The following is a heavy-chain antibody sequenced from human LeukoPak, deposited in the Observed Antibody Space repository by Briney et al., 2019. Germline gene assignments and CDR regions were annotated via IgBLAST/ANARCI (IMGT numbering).Heavy chain of an antibody. D-gene: IGHD1-7*01. V-gene: IGHV3-30*18. CDR2: ISYDGSNK. J-gene: IGHJ6*02. CDR1: GFTFSSYG. CDR3: AKDETIAGPYYYYGMDV. Sequence: PGGSLRLSCAASGFTFSSYGMHWVRQAPGKGLEWVALISYDGSNKYYADSVKGRFTISRDNSKNTLYLQMNSLRAEDTAVYYCAKDETIAGPYYYYGMDVWGQGTTVTVSS.